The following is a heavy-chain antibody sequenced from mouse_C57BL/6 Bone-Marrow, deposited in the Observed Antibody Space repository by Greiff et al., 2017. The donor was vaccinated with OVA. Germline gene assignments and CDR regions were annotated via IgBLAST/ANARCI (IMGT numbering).Heavy chain of an antibody. CDR3: ARDTDYGSSPLYAMDY. V-gene: IGHV5-4*01. J-gene: IGHJ4*01. Sequence: EVNVVESGGGLVKPGGSLKLSCAASGFTFSSYAMSWVRQTPEKRLEWVATISDGGSYTYYPDNVKGRFTISRDNAKNNLYLQMSHLKSEDTAMYYCARDTDYGSSPLYAMDYWGQGTSVTVSS. CDR2: ISDGGSYT. D-gene: IGHD1-1*01. CDR1: GFTFSSYA.